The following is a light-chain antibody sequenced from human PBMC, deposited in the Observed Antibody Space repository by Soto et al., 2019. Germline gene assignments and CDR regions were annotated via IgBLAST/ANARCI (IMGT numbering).Light chain of an antibody. CDR3: ASWDDSLNGPV. V-gene: IGLV1-44*01. J-gene: IGLJ3*02. CDR2: RNN. CDR1: SSNIGSNT. Sequence: QSVLTQPPSASGTPGQRVTNSCSGSSSNIGSNTVNWYQQLPGTAPKHLIYRNNQRPSGVPDRFSGSKSGTSASLAISGLQSEDEADYYCASWDDSLNGPVFGGGTQLTVL.